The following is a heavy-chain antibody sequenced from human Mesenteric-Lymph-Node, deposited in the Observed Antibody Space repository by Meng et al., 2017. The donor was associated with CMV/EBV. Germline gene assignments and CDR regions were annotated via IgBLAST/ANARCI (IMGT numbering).Heavy chain of an antibody. D-gene: IGHD5-12*01. J-gene: IGHJ4*02. CDR2: IIPIFGIA. CDR3: ARVEGTGYGVLDY. V-gene: IGHV1-69*10. CDR1: GGTFSSYA. Sequence: SVKVSCKASGGTFSSYAISWVRQAPGQGLEWMGGIIPIFGIANYAQKFQGRVTITADKSTSTAYMELSSLRSEDTAVYYCARVEGTGYGVLDYWGQGTLVTVSS.